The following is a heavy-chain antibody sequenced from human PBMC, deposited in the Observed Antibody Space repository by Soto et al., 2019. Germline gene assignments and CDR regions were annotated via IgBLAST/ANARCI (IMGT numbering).Heavy chain of an antibody. CDR1: GYTFTSYD. CDR2: MNPNSGNT. Sequence: QVQLVQSGAEVKKPGASVKVSCKASGYTFTSYDINWVRQATGQGLEWMGWMNPNSGNTGYAQKFQGRVTMTRNTSISTSYKELRSLRSEDTAVYYCGRELNTKGEDYWGQGTLVTVSS. V-gene: IGHV1-8*01. J-gene: IGHJ4*02. CDR3: GRELNTKGEDY. D-gene: IGHD2-8*01.